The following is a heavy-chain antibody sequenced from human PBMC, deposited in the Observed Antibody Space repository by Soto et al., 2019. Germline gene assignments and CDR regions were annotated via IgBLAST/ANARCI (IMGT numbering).Heavy chain of an antibody. CDR1: GGSLNISC. V-gene: IGHV4-59*01. CDR3: AGGAYHVSP. Sequence: PSETLPVTCTGSGGSLNISCWSWFRQPPGKGLEWIGVICYSGSTKYNPSLESRVTMSVDPSKNYFSLRVSSVTAADRAVYYCAGGAYHVSPRAHGTLVPVSA. CDR2: ICYSGST. J-gene: IGHJ5*02. D-gene: IGHD2-21*01.